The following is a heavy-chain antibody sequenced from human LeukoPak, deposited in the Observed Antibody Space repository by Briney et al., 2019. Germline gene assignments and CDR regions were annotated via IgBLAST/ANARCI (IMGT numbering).Heavy chain of an antibody. J-gene: IGHJ4*02. V-gene: IGHV4-59*01. D-gene: IGHD2-15*01. CDR1: RGSSGSYY. CDR3: ARGHIGVALN. Sequence: PSETLSLTCTVSRGSSGSYYWSWIRQPPGKRLEWIGYIYYNGSTNYNPSLKSRVTISLDTSKSQFSLRLTSVTAADTAVYYCARGHIGVALNWGQGTLVTVSS. CDR2: IYYNGST.